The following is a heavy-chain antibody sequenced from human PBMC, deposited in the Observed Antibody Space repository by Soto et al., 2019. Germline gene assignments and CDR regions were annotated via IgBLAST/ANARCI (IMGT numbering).Heavy chain of an antibody. Sequence: QGQLQESGPGLVEYSGTLSLTCTVSSGAITNDDWWTWVRQSPGKGLEWIAEVHHSGRSGSTNYNPSLKSRASISVDKSNNQFSLRLSSVTAADTAVYYCTITTRAFCIPDIWGQGTTVTVSS. V-gene: IGHV4-4*02. CDR3: TITTRAFCIPDI. CDR2: VHHSGRSGST. CDR1: SGAITNDDW. J-gene: IGHJ3*02. D-gene: IGHD3-3*01.